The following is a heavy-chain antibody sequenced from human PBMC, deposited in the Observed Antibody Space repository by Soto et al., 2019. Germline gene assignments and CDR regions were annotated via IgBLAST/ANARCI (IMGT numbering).Heavy chain of an antibody. CDR3: ARVWSIAAAGTRWFDP. CDR2: IYYSGST. Sequence: PSETLSLTCTVSGGSISSYYWSWIRQPPGKGLEWIGYIYYSGSTNYNPSLKSRVTISVDTSKNQFSLKLSSVTAADTAVYYCARVWSIAAAGTRWFDPWGQGTLVTVSS. CDR1: GGSISSYY. V-gene: IGHV4-59*01. D-gene: IGHD6-13*01. J-gene: IGHJ5*02.